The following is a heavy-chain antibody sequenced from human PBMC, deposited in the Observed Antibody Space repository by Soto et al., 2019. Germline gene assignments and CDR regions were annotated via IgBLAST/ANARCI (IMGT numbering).Heavy chain of an antibody. Sequence: GGSLRLSCAASGFTFSSYGMHWVRQAPGKGLEWVAVISYDGSNKYYADSVKGRFTISRDNSKNTLYLQMNSLRAEDTAVYYCAKDPRALLWFGESRLNYYDSSGYYEGWVYYFDYWGQGTLVTVSS. V-gene: IGHV3-30*18. CDR3: AKDPRALLWFGESRLNYYDSSGYYEGWVYYFDY. CDR1: GFTFSSYG. CDR2: ISYDGSNK. J-gene: IGHJ4*02. D-gene: IGHD3-22*01.